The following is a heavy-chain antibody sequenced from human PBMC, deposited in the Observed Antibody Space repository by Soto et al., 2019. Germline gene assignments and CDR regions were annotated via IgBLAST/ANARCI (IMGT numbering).Heavy chain of an antibody. D-gene: IGHD3-9*01. CDR2: INPSGGST. V-gene: IGHV1-46*01. CDR3: ASGAYDILTGYHREY. CDR1: GYTFTSYY. Sequence: GASVKVSCKASGYTFTSYYMHWLRQAPGQGLEWMGIINPSGGSTSYAQKFQGRVTMTRDTSTSTVYMELSSLRSEDTAVYYCASGAYDILTGYHREYWGQGTLVTVSS. J-gene: IGHJ4*02.